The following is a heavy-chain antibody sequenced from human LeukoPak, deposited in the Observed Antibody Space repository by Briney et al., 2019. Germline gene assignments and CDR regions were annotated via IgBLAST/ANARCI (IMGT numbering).Heavy chain of an antibody. CDR3: AGGTAYCGGDCLWDYYYYYGMDV. J-gene: IGHJ6*02. CDR2: INWNGGST. D-gene: IGHD2-21*02. Sequence: GGSLRLSCAASGFTFDDYGMSWVRQAPGKGLEWVSGINWNGGSTGYADSVKGRFTISRDNAKNSLYLQMNSLRAEDTALYHCAGGTAYCGGDCLWDYYYYYGMDVWGQGTTVTVSS. V-gene: IGHV3-20*01. CDR1: GFTFDDYG.